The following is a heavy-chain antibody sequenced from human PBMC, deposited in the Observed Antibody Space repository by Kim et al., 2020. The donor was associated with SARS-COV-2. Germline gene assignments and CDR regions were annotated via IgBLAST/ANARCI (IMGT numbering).Heavy chain of an antibody. Sequence: ASVKVSCKASGYTFTGYYMHWVRQAPGQGLEWMGWINPNSGGTNYAQKFQGRVTMTRDTSISTAYMELSRLRSDDTAVYYCAREYYESSGYLFAFDYWGQGTLVTVSS. V-gene: IGHV1-2*02. CDR3: AREYYESSGYLFAFDY. CDR2: INPNSGGT. J-gene: IGHJ4*02. CDR1: GYTFTGYY. D-gene: IGHD3-22*01.